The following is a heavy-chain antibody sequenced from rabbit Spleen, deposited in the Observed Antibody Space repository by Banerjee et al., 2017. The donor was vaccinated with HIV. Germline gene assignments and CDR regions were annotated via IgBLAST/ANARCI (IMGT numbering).Heavy chain of an antibody. CDR1: GFSFSSSYW. CDR2: IYTGNSGTT. J-gene: IGHJ6*01. D-gene: IGHD8-1*01. CDR3: ARDAGTSFSTYGMDL. Sequence: QEQLVESGGGLVQPEGSLTLSCKASGFSFSSSYWICWVRQAPGKGLEWIGCIYTGNSGTTYYASWVKGRFTISKTSSTTVTLQMTSLTVADTATYFCARDAGTSFSTYGMDLWGQGTLVTVS. V-gene: IGHV1S45*01.